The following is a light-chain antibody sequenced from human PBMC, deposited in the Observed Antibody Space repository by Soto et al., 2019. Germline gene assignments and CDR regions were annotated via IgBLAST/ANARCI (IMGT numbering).Light chain of an antibody. J-gene: IGKJ4*01. Sequence: DIQMTKSPSSLSASVGDRVTITCRASQSISSYLNWYQQKPGKAPKLLIYAASSLQSGVPSRFSGNGSGTDFTLTISSLQPEDFATYYCQQSYSTPTFGGGTKVEIK. CDR3: QQSYSTPT. CDR1: QSISSY. V-gene: IGKV1-39*01. CDR2: AAS.